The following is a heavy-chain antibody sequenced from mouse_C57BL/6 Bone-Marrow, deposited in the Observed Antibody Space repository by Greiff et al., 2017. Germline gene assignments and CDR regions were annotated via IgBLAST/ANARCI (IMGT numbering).Heavy chain of an antibody. Sequence: QVHVKQPGAELVKPGASVKMSCKASGYTFTSYWITWVKQRPGQGLEWIGDIYPGSGSTNYNEKFKSKATLTVDTSSSTAYMQLSSLTSEDSAVYYCARRNDYARGSFAYWGQGTLVTVSA. CDR3: ARRNDYARGSFAY. V-gene: IGHV1-55*01. J-gene: IGHJ3*01. D-gene: IGHD2-4*01. CDR1: GYTFTSYW. CDR2: IYPGSGST.